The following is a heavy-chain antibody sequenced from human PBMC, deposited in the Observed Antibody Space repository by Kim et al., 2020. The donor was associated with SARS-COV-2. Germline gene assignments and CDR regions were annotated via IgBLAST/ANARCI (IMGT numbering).Heavy chain of an antibody. CDR3: ARKDSSNYYYYGMDV. Sequence: PSLKSRVTISVDKSKNQFSLKLSSVTAADTAVYYCARKDSSNYYYYGMDVWGQGTTVTVSS. J-gene: IGHJ6*02. V-gene: IGHV4-4*02. D-gene: IGHD6-13*01.